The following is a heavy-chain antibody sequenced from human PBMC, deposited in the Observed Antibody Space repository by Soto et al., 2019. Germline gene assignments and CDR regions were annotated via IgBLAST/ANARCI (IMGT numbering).Heavy chain of an antibody. J-gene: IGHJ4*02. Sequence: SETLSLTCTVSGDSISSADYYWSWIRQTPGKGLEWIGHIFYSGSTNYNPSLKSRVTISVDKSKNQFSLKLSSVTAADTAAYYCARANSGSYQTTDYWGQGTLVTVSS. CDR3: ARANSGSYQTTDY. CDR2: IFYSGST. V-gene: IGHV4-30-4*01. D-gene: IGHD1-26*01. CDR1: GDSISSADYY.